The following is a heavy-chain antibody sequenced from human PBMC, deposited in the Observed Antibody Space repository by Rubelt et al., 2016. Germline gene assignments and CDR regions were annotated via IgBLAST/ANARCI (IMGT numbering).Heavy chain of an antibody. CDR1: RYW. CDR2: INTDEST. CDR3: ARGRSGGPDVFDI. V-gene: IGHV3-74*01. Sequence: RYWMHWVRQAPGKGLVWVSRINTDESTSYADSVKGRFTISRDNGKNTLHLQMNSLRAEDTAVYYCARGRSGGPDVFDIWGQGTMVTVSS. J-gene: IGHJ3*02. D-gene: IGHD2-8*02.